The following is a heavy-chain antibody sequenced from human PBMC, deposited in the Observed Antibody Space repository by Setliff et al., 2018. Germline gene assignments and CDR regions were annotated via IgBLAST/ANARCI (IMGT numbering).Heavy chain of an antibody. CDR3: ARSRSNFWSGYFNWFDP. V-gene: IGHV5-51*01. D-gene: IGHD3-3*01. CDR2: IYPGDSDT. CDR1: GYSFTSYW. J-gene: IGHJ5*02. Sequence: GESLKISCKGSGYSFTSYWIGWVRQMPGKGLEWMGIIYPGDSDTRYSPSFQGQVTISADKSISTAYLQWSSLKASDTAMYYCARSRSNFWSGYFNWFDPWGQGTLGTVSS.